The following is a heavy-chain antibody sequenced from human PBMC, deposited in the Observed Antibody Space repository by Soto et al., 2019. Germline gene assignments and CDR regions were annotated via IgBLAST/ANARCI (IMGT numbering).Heavy chain of an antibody. Sequence: QVQLQESGPGLVKPSQTLSLTCTVSGGSISSGDYYWSWIRQPPGKGLEWIGYIYYSGSTYYNPSLKSRVTISVDTSKNQFSLKLSSVTAADTAVYYCASVVVPAAGYYGMDVWGQGTTVTVSS. V-gene: IGHV4-30-4*01. CDR2: IYYSGST. CDR3: ASVVVPAAGYYGMDV. J-gene: IGHJ6*02. CDR1: GGSISSGDYY. D-gene: IGHD2-2*01.